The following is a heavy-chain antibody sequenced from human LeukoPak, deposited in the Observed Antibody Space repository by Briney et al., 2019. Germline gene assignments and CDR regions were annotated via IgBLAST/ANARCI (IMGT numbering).Heavy chain of an antibody. CDR1: GFTFNNFG. Sequence: PGGSLRLSCAASGFTFNNFGMHWVRQAPGKGLEGVSFIGYEGVHKYYADSVKGRFTISKDNSKATLYLQMNSLRPEDTAVYYCAKDLHGGYSSDYWGQGTLVTVFS. CDR3: AKDLHGGYSSDY. CDR2: IGYEGVHK. D-gene: IGHD4-23*01. J-gene: IGHJ4*02. V-gene: IGHV3-30*02.